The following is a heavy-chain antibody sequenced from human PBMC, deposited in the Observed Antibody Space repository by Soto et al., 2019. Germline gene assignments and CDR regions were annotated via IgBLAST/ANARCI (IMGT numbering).Heavy chain of an antibody. CDR2: ISAYNGNT. Sequence: GASVKVSCKASGYTFTSYGISWVRQAPGQGLEWMGWISAYNGNTNYAQKLQGRVTMTTDTSTSTAYMELRSLRPDDTAVYYCARGSAAGTFLGLADWFDLWGQGTLVTVSS. J-gene: IGHJ5*02. CDR3: ARGSAAGTFLGLADWFDL. CDR1: GYTFTSYG. V-gene: IGHV1-18*01. D-gene: IGHD6-13*01.